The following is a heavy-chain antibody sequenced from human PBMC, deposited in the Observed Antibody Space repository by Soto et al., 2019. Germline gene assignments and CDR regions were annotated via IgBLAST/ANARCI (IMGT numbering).Heavy chain of an antibody. Sequence: QVLLVQSGAEVKKPGASVKVSCKTSGYSFVRYGVSWVRQAPGQGLAWMGWISVYNGITNYARKVQGRVTLTTDTSTDTAYMELRGLQSDDTAMYFCARGYYGLDVWGQGTTIIVSS. J-gene: IGHJ6*02. CDR3: ARGYYGLDV. CDR1: GYSFVRYG. V-gene: IGHV1-18*01. CDR2: ISVYNGIT.